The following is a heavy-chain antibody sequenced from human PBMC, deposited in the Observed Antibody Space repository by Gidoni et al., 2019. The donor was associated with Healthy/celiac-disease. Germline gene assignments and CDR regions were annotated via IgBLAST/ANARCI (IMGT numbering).Heavy chain of an antibody. J-gene: IGHJ6*02. CDR1: GFTFSNAW. D-gene: IGHD3-10*01. CDR3: TWFDFYYYGMDV. CDR2: IKSKTDGGTT. V-gene: IGHV3-15*01. Sequence: EVQLVESGGGLVKPGGSLRLSCAASGFTFSNAWMSWVRQAPGKGLEWVGRIKSKTDGGTTVYAAPVKGRFTISRDDSKNTLYLQMNSLKTEDTAVYYCTWFDFYYYGMDVWGQGTTVTVSS.